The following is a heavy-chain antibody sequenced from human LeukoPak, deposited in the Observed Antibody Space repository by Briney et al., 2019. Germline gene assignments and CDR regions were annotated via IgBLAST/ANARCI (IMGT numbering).Heavy chain of an antibody. V-gene: IGHV4-39*01. CDR2: IYYTGST. CDR3: ARLSKGRYFDYIFDY. CDR1: GGSGDSVSSSTYY. Sequence: PSETLSLTCTVSGGSGDSVSSSTYYWGWIRQPPGKGLEWIGNIYYTGSTYYNPSRKSRVTMSVDTSKNQFSLKVSSVTAADTAVYYCARLSKGRYFDYIFDYWGQGTLVTVSS. D-gene: IGHD3-9*01. J-gene: IGHJ4*02.